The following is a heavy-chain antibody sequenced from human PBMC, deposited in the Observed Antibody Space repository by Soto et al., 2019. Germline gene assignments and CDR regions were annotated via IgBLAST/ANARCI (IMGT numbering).Heavy chain of an antibody. CDR1: GGTFSSYA. J-gene: IGHJ6*02. V-gene: IGHV1-69*06. D-gene: IGHD3-9*01. CDR2: IIPIFGTA. CDR3: ARRRYFDWLSGDYGMDV. Sequence: GASVKVSCKASGGTFSSYAISWVRQAPGQGLEWMGGIIPIFGTANYAQKFQGRVTITADKSTSTAYMELSSLRSEDTAVYYCARRRYFDWLSGDYGMDVWGQGTTVTVSS.